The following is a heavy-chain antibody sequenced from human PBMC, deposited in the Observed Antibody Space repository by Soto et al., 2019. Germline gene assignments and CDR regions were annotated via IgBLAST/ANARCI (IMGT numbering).Heavy chain of an antibody. D-gene: IGHD3-22*01. CDR1: GGSISSSTW. CDR2: IYHRGSS. J-gene: IGHJ4*02. CDR3: ARHGTTMIVRDY. V-gene: IGHV4-4*02. Sequence: SETLSLTCAVSGGSISSSTWWSCVRQPPGKGRKRIGEIYHRGSSKNNPKLKSQDTITEDKSKNQFSLKLSSVTAADTAVYYCARHGTTMIVRDYWGQG.